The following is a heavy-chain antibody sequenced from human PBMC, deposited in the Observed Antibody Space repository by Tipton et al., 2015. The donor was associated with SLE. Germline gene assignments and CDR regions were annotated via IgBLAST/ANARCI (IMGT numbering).Heavy chain of an antibody. V-gene: IGHV4-59*12. CDR3: ARDSGDSSSWYLDY. D-gene: IGHD6-13*01. Sequence: LRLSCTVSGGPISSYNWNWIRQPPGKGLEWIGYIYYSGTTNYNPSLKSRFTISVDTSKNQFSLKLSSVTAADTAVYYCARDSGDSSSWYLDYWGQGTLVTVSS. J-gene: IGHJ4*02. CDR1: GGPISSYN. CDR2: IYYSGTT.